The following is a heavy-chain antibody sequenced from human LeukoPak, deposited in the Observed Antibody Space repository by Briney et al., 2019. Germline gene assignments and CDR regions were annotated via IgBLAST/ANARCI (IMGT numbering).Heavy chain of an antibody. J-gene: IGHJ4*02. Sequence: SETLSLTCVVSGGSIAAYYWNWIRQPAGKGLEWIGLLHSSGDTNYNPFLRSRVTMSLDTSKNQFSLNLTSVTAADTAVYYCATMFGESSDFDHWGQGTLVTVSS. CDR2: LHSSGDT. CDR3: ATMFGESSDFDH. D-gene: IGHD3-10*02. CDR1: GGSIAAYY. V-gene: IGHV4-4*07.